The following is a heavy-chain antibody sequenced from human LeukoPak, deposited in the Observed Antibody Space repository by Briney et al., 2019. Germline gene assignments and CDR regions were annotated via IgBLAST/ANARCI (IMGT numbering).Heavy chain of an antibody. J-gene: IGHJ3*02. CDR1: GFTFSSYS. CDR3: ARSPVYNWNAGGAFDI. Sequence: TGGSLRLSCAASGFTFSSYSMNWVRQAPGKGLEWVSYISSSSSTIYYADSVKGRFTISRDNAKNSLYLQMNSLRAEDTAVYYCARSPVYNWNAGGAFDIWGQGTMVTVSS. V-gene: IGHV3-48*01. D-gene: IGHD1-20*01. CDR2: ISSSSSTI.